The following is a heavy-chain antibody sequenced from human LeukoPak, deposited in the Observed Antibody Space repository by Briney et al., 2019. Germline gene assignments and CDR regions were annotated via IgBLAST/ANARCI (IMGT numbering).Heavy chain of an antibody. V-gene: IGHV3-30*18. CDR2: ISFDGTNK. J-gene: IGHJ4*02. CDR1: GFTFRSYG. Sequence: GGSLRLSCAASGFTFRSYGIHWVRQAPGKGLEWVAMISFDGTNKHYADSVKGRFTISRDNSKNTLYLQMNSLRAEDTAVYYCAKTAPHAYCSSTSCYDYWGQGTLVTVSS. CDR3: AKTAPHAYCSSTSCYDY. D-gene: IGHD2-2*01.